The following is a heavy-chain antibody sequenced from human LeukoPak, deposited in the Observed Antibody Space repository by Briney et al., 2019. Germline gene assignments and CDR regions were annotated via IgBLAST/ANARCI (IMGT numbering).Heavy chain of an antibody. Sequence: PSDTLSLTCGVSGYSISSGYYWGWIGQPPGKGLEWIGSIYHSGSTYYNPSLKSRVTISVDTSKNQFSLKLSPVTAADTAVYYCAIGIVVVPAAMVSDAFDIWGQGTMVTVSS. D-gene: IGHD2-2*01. CDR3: AIGIVVVPAAMVSDAFDI. CDR1: GYSISSGYY. CDR2: IYHSGST. V-gene: IGHV4-38-2*01. J-gene: IGHJ3*02.